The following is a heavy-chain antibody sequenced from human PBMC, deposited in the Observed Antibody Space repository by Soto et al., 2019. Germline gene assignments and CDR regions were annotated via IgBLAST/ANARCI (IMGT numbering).Heavy chain of an antibody. V-gene: IGHV3-30*18. CDR1: GFTFSSYG. Sequence: GGSLRLSCAASGFTFSSYGMHWVRQAPGKGLEWVAVISYDGSNKYYADSVKGRFTISRDNSKNTLYLQMNSLRAEDTAVYYCAKEFGGSYYVPPRPFDYWGQGTLVTVSS. CDR3: AKEFGGSYYVPPRPFDY. D-gene: IGHD3-10*01. CDR2: ISYDGSNK. J-gene: IGHJ4*02.